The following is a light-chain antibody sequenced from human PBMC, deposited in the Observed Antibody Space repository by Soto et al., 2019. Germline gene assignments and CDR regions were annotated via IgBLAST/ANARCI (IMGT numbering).Light chain of an antibody. J-gene: IGKJ1*01. CDR3: QQSYDMPWT. V-gene: IGKV1-39*01. CDR1: QSITNY. Sequence: DIQMTQSPSSLSASVGDTVAITCRASQSITNYLTWFQQKPGKAPSLLIFAADNLQDGVPSRFSGSGAGRDSSLTISSLKTEDCATCYCQQSYDMPWTFGQGTKLDIK. CDR2: AAD.